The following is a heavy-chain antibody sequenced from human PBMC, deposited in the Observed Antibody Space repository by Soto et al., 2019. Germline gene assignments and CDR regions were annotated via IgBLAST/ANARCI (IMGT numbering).Heavy chain of an antibody. CDR1: GGAISSGDYH. CDR3: ARARSRYCYDGSGYQFYFDD. J-gene: IGHJ4*02. Sequence: PSETVSLTCTLSGGAISSGDYHWSWIRQPPGKGLEWIGYIFTSWGTSHNPSVKSRASMSLDTSKNQFSLRLNSVTAADTAVYYCARARSRYCYDGSGYQFYFDDGGKKTLVSFSS. V-gene: IGHV4-30-4*08. D-gene: IGHD3-22*01. CDR2: IFTSWGT.